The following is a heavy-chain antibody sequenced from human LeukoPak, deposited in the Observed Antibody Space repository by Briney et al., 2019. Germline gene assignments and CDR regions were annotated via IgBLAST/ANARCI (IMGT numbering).Heavy chain of an antibody. D-gene: IGHD6-13*01. CDR1: GFTFSSYS. CDR2: ISSSSSYI. Sequence: GGSLRLSCAASGFTFSSYSMNWVRQAPGKGLEWVSSISSSSSYIYYADSVKGRFTISRDNAKNSLYLQMNSLRAEDTAVYYCARARHSSSWYWDYWGQGTLVTVSS. J-gene: IGHJ4*02. V-gene: IGHV3-21*01. CDR3: ARARHSSSWYWDY.